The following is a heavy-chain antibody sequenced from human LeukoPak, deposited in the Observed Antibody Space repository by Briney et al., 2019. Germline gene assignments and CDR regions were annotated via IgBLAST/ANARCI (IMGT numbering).Heavy chain of an antibody. CDR3: ARLPPDGDYGFGYFDY. CDR2: ISAYNGNT. J-gene: IGHJ4*02. V-gene: IGHV1-18*01. Sequence: ASVKVSRKASGYTFTSYGISWVRQAPGQGLEWMGWISAYNGNTNYAQKLQGRVTMTTDTSTSTAYMELRSLRSDDTAVYYCARLPPDGDYGFGYFDYWGQGTLVTVSS. D-gene: IGHD4-17*01. CDR1: GYTFTSYG.